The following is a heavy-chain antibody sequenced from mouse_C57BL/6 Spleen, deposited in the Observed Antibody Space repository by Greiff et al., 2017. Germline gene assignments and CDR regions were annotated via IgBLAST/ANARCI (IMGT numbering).Heavy chain of an antibody. Sequence: EVQVVESGGGLVKPGGSLKLSCAASGFTFSSYTMSWVRQTPEKRLEWVATISGGGGNTYYPDSVKGRFTISRDNAKNTLYLQMSSLRSEDTALYYCARLDYYGSGGYAMDYWGQGTSVTVSS. D-gene: IGHD1-1*01. V-gene: IGHV5-9*01. CDR3: ARLDYYGSGGYAMDY. CDR1: GFTFSSYT. J-gene: IGHJ4*01. CDR2: ISGGGGNT.